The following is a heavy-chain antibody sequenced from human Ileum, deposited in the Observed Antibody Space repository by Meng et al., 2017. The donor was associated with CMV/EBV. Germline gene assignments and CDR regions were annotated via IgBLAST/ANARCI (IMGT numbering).Heavy chain of an antibody. CDR2: TYYRSKWYN. CDR1: GDGVSRNGVT. CDR3: TRAYYYDSSGYYDY. Sequence: VLPQQSGPERVKPSPTLSLAWAISGDGVSRNGVTWNWIRQSQSRGLEWLGRTYYRSKWYNDYAVSVKSRITINPDTSKNQFSLQLNSMTPEDTAVYYCTRAYYYDSSGYYDYWGQGTLVTVSS. J-gene: IGHJ4*02. D-gene: IGHD3-22*01. V-gene: IGHV6-1*01.